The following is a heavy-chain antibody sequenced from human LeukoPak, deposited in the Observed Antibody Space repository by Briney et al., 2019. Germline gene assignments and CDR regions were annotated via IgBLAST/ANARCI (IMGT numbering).Heavy chain of an antibody. CDR1: GGSISSYY. CDR3: ARVRPPTGTAMAYYFDY. CDR2: IYYGGST. V-gene: IGHV4-59*01. Sequence: SETLSLTCTVSGGSISSYYWSWIRQPPGKGLEWIGYIYYGGSTDYNPSLKSRVTISVDTSKNQFSLKLSSVTAADTAVYYCARVRPPTGTAMAYYFDYWGQGTLVTVSS. J-gene: IGHJ4*02. D-gene: IGHD5-18*01.